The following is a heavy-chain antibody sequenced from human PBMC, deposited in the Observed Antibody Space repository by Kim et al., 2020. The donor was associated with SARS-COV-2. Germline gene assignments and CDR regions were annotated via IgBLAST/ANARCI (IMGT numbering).Heavy chain of an antibody. J-gene: IGHJ4*02. CDR3: AREIGREIWFGELSY. CDR2: IYHSGST. D-gene: IGHD3-10*01. CDR1: GGSISSSNW. Sequence: SETLSLTCAVSGGSISSSNWWSWVRQPPGKGLEWIGEIYHSGSTNYNPSLKSRVTISVDKSKNQFSLKLSSVTAADTAVYYCAREIGREIWFGELSYWGQGTLVTVSS. V-gene: IGHV4-4*02.